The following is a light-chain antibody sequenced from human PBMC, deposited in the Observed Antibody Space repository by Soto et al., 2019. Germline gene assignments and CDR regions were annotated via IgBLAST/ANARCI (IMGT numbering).Light chain of an antibody. J-gene: IGKJ2*01. CDR1: QTISSH. Sequence: EIVMTQSPATLSVSPGERATLSCRASQTISSHLAWYQHKGGQAPRLLIYGASTRATGIPARFSGSGSGTEFTLTISSLESEDSADYYCQQYDTCPKYTFGQGTKLEIK. CDR3: QQYDTCPKYT. CDR2: GAS. V-gene: IGKV3-15*01.